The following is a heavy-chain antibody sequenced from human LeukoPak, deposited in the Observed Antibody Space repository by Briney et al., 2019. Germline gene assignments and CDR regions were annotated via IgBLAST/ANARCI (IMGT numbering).Heavy chain of an antibody. CDR2: MNPNSGNT. D-gene: IGHD3-16*01. Sequence: ASVKVSCKASGYTFTSYDINWVRQATGQGLEWMGWMNPNSGNTGYAQKFLGRVSMTRNTSITTAYMELSSLRSEDTAVYYCARADHRLGEGFDYWGQGTLVTVSS. J-gene: IGHJ4*02. V-gene: IGHV1-8*01. CDR3: ARADHRLGEGFDY. CDR1: GYTFTSYD.